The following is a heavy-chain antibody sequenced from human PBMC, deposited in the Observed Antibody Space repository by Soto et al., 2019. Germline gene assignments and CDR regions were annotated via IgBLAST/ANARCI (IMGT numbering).Heavy chain of an antibody. J-gene: IGHJ5*02. V-gene: IGHV4-39*07. D-gene: IGHD6-19*01. CDR1: GGSISSSFYH. CDR2: FHYSGST. Sequence: ASETLSLTCSVSGGSISSSFYHWGWIRQPPGKGLEWIGSFHYSGSTYYNPSLKSRVTISVDTSKNQFSLKLSSVTAADTAVYYCAREAGPDRWFDPWGQGTLVTVSS. CDR3: AREAGPDRWFDP.